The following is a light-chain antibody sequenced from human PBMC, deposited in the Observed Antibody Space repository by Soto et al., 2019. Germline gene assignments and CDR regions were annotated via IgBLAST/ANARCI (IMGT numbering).Light chain of an antibody. CDR2: GAS. Sequence: EIGMTQSPATLSVSPGERATLSCRASQSVNINLAWYQQKPGQAPRLLIFGASSRANGIPARFSGSGSGTEFTLTISNLQTEDFAVYYCQQYNKWQRTFGQGTKVDIK. V-gene: IGKV3-15*01. J-gene: IGKJ1*01. CDR3: QQYNKWQRT. CDR1: QSVNIN.